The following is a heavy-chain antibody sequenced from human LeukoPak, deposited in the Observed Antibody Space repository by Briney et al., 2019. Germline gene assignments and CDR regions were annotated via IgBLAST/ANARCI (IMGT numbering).Heavy chain of an antibody. V-gene: IGHV3-48*03. CDR1: GFTLSSYE. J-gene: IGHJ3*02. Sequence: PGGSLRLSCAASGFTLSSYEMNWVRQAPGKGLEWVSYISSSGSTIYYADSVKGRFTISRDNAKNSLYLQMNSLRAEDTAVYYCARVPDYGDAFDIWGQGTMVTVSS. CDR3: ARVPDYGDAFDI. D-gene: IGHD4-17*01. CDR2: ISSSGSTI.